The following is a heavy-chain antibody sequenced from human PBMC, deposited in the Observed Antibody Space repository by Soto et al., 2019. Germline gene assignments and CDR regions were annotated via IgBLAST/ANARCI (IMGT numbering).Heavy chain of an antibody. CDR3: AKNQGVELVPLATVDWFDP. CDR1: GFTFSTYA. D-gene: IGHD1-26*01. V-gene: IGHV3-23*01. J-gene: IGHJ5*02. CDR2: ISTSVGST. Sequence: PGGSLRLSCAASGFTFSTYAMSWVRQAPGKGLEWVSAISTSVGSTYYTDSVKGRFTISRDNSKSTVYLELNNLSAEDTAVYHCAKNQGVELVPLATVDWFDPWGQGSVVTVSS.